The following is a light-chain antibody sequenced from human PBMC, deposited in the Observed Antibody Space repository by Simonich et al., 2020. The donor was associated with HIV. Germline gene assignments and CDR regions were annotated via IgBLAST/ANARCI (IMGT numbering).Light chain of an antibody. J-gene: IGKJ2*01. Sequence: EIVMTQSPATLSVSPGERATLSCRASQSVSRNLAWYQQKHGQAPRLLIHGASTRATGIPARFSGSGSGTEFTLTISSLQSEDFAVYYCQQYNKWPPYTFGQGTKVEIK. CDR3: QQYNKWPPYT. CDR1: QSVSRN. CDR2: GAS. V-gene: IGKV3-15*01.